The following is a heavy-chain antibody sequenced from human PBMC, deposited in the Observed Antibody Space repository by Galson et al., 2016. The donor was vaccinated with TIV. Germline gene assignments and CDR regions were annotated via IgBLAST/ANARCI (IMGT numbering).Heavy chain of an antibody. J-gene: IGHJ4*02. CDR2: ISGYNGNT. CDR1: GYFFNSYG. Sequence: SVKLSCTASGYFFNSYGLSWLRQAPGKGLEWVGLISGYNGNTYYAQKFQGRVTMTTDTSKNTAYLELRNLRSDDTAIYFCVRKAGSGWSDYWGQGTLVTVSS. CDR3: VRKAGSGWSDY. D-gene: IGHD6-19*01. V-gene: IGHV1-18*01.